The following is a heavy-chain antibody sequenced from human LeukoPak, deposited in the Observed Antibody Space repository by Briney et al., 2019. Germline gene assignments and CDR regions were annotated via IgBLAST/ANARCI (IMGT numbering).Heavy chain of an antibody. D-gene: IGHD4-23*01. CDR2: IKQDGSEK. J-gene: IGHJ3*02. CDR1: GFSFSSYW. CDR3: AKDLTVVTPDAFDI. V-gene: IGHV3-7*03. Sequence: GGSLRLSCAASGFSFSSYWISWVRQAPGKGLEWVANIKQDGSEKHYVDSVKGRFTISRDNSKNTLYLQMNSLRAEDTAVYYCAKDLTVVTPDAFDIWGQGTMVTVSS.